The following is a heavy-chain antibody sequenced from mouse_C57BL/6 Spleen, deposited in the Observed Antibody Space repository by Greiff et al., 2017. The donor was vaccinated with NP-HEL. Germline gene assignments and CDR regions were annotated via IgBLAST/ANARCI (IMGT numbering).Heavy chain of an antibody. D-gene: IGHD2-3*01. V-gene: IGHV1-55*01. CDR2: IYPVSGST. Sequence: QVQLQQPGAELVKPGASVKMSCKASGYTFTSYWITWVKQRPGQGLEWIGDIYPVSGSTNYNEKFKSKATLTVDTSSSTASMQLSSLTSEDSAVYCCAMGGGLLWGNWGHGTTLTVSS. CDR3: AMGGGLLWGN. CDR1: GYTFTSYW. J-gene: IGHJ2*01.